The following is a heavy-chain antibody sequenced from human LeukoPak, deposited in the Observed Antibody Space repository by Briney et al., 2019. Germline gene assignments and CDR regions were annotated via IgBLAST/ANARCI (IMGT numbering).Heavy chain of an antibody. V-gene: IGHV3-23*01. CDR1: GFTFGSYA. Sequence: GGSLRLSCAASGFTFGSYAMSWVRQAPGKGLEWVAALTGSGGSASYVDSVKGRFTISRDNSKNTLYLQMNSLRAEDTAVYYCAKDTIRGYSYGYCGDWGQGTLVTVSS. J-gene: IGHJ4*02. D-gene: IGHD5-18*01. CDR2: LTGSGGSA. CDR3: AKDTIRGYSYGYCGD.